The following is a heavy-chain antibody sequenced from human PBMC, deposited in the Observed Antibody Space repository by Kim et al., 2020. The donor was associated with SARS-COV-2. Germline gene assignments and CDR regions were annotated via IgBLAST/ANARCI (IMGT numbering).Heavy chain of an antibody. V-gene: IGHV3-23*01. CDR3: EKGACLDY. CDR2: VST. Sequence: VSTYYSESVKGLFTVSRDSARNTLYLQMKSLRADDTAVYYCEKGACLDYWGPGTLVTVSS. J-gene: IGHJ4*02.